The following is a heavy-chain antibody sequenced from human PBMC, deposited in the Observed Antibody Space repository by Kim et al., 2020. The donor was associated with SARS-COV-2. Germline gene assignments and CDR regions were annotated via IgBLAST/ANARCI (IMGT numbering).Heavy chain of an antibody. CDR2: IFISGNP. V-gene: IGHV4-4*07. Sequence: SETLSLTCSVSGDSISNYYWSWIRQPAGKGLEWIGRIFISGNPNYNHSLKSRVTMSIDTSGNHFSLQLASLTAADTAIYYCARGPSQGIPLDYWGQGTLVTVSS. CDR3: ARGPSQGIPLDY. CDR1: GDSISNYY. J-gene: IGHJ4*02. D-gene: IGHD6-6*01.